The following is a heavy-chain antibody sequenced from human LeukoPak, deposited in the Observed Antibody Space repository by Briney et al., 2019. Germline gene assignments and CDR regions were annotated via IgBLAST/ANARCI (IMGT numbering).Heavy chain of an antibody. D-gene: IGHD3-10*01. Sequence: PGGSLRLSCAASGLSFADSWMHWVRQAPGKGLVWVSRINNDGSDTRYADSVRGRFTISRDNAKNTLYLQMNSLRAEDTAVYYCARVSGLGMNEYYQHWGQGTLVPVSS. CDR2: INNDGSDT. V-gene: IGHV3-74*01. J-gene: IGHJ1*01. CDR3: ARVSGLGMNEYYQH. CDR1: GLSFADSW.